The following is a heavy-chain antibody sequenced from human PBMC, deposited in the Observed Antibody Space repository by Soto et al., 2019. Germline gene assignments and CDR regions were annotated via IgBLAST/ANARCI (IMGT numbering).Heavy chain of an antibody. CDR2: INVYNGNT. J-gene: IGHJ4*02. Sequence: QVQLVQSGAEVKKPGASVKVSCKASGYTFTSYGISWVRQAPGQGLEWMGWINVYNGNTNYAQKLQGRVTMTTDTSTSTADLDRRSLRSEDTAVYFCARDTSRGEYDYWGQGTLVTVSS. D-gene: IGHD3-10*01. CDR3: ARDTSRGEYDY. CDR1: GYTFTSYG. V-gene: IGHV1-18*01.